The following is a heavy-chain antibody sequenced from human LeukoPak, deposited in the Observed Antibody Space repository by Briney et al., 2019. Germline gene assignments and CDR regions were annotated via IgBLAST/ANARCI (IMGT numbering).Heavy chain of an antibody. CDR1: GFTFSSYA. CDR2: ISGSGGST. V-gene: IGHV3-23*01. J-gene: IGHJ4*02. D-gene: IGHD2-15*01. Sequence: GGSLRLSCAASGFTFSSYAMSWVRQAPGKGLDWVSAISGSGGSTYYADSVKGRFTISRDNSKNTLYLQMNSLRAEDTAVYYCAKGIVVVVAATGGFFDYWGQGTLVTVSS. CDR3: AKGIVVVVAATGGFFDY.